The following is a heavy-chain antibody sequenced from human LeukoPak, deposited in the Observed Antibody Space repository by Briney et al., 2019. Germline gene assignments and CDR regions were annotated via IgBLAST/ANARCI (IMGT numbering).Heavy chain of an antibody. CDR3: ATGPTIGLFDP. V-gene: IGHV4-31*03. D-gene: IGHD5-12*01. J-gene: IGHJ5*02. CDR2: IYHNGTT. Sequence: TLSLTCTVSGASLSSGGNYWSCIRQPPGKGLEWLAYIYHNGTTYYNPSLKSRLTISIDTSKNQFSRKLSSVTAADTAVYYCATGPTIGLFDPWGQGTLVTVSS. CDR1: GASLSSGGNY.